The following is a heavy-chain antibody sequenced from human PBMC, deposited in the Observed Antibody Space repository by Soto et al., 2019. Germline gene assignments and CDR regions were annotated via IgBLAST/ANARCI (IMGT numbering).Heavy chain of an antibody. V-gene: IGHV3-30*18. J-gene: IGHJ6*03. CDR3: AKDSGRDDYYYYYMDV. Sequence: GGSLRLSCAASGFTFSSYGMHWVRQAPGKGLEWVAVISYDGSNKYYADSVKGRFTISRDNSKNTLYLQMNSLRAEDTAVYYCAKDSGRDDYYYYYMDVWGKGTTVTVSS. CDR1: GFTFSSYG. D-gene: IGHD3-10*01. CDR2: ISYDGSNK.